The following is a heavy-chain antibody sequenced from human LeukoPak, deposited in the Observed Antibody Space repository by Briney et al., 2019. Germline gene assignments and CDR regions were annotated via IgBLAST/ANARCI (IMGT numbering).Heavy chain of an antibody. CDR3: ARVGRDGYNSAIDY. Sequence: GGSLRLSCAASGSTFSSYSMNWVRQAPGKGLEWVSSISSSSSYIYYADSVKGRFTISRDSAENSLYLQMNCLRAEDTAVYYCARVGRDGYNSAIDYWGQGTLVTVSS. D-gene: IGHD5-24*01. V-gene: IGHV3-21*01. CDR2: ISSSSSYI. J-gene: IGHJ4*02. CDR1: GSTFSSYS.